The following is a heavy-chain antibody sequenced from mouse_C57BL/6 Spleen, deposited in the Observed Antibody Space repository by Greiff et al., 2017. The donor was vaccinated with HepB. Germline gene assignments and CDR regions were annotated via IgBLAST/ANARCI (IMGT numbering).Heavy chain of an antibody. CDR2: ISDGGSYT. Sequence: EVNVVESGGGLVKPGGSLKLSCAASGFTFSSYAMSWVRQTPEKRLEWVATISDGGSYTYYPDNVKGRFTISRDNAKNNLYLQMSHLKSEDTAMYYCARDEIYYRFAYWGQGTLVTVSA. V-gene: IGHV5-4*01. CDR1: GFTFSSYA. CDR3: ARDEIYYRFAY. J-gene: IGHJ3*01. D-gene: IGHD1-1*01.